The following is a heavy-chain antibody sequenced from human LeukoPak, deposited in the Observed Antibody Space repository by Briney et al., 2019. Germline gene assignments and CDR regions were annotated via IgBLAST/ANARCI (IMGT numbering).Heavy chain of an antibody. CDR1: GFTFSSYA. CDR3: AKVVGSGSYSPGGAFDI. Sequence: PGGSLRLSCAASGFTFSSYAMSWVRQAPGKGLEWVSAISGSGGSTYYADSVKGRFTISRDNSKNTLYLQMNSLRAEDTAVYYCAKVVGSGSYSPGGAFDIWGQGTMVTVSS. CDR2: ISGSGGST. D-gene: IGHD3-10*01. J-gene: IGHJ3*02. V-gene: IGHV3-23*01.